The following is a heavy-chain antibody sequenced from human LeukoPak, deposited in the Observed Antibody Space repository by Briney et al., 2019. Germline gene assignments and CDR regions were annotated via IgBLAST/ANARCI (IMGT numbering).Heavy chain of an antibody. D-gene: IGHD3-10*01. Sequence: GGSLRLSCEASGFTFRRFGMNWVRQAPGKGLEWVAFIQYDESLKCYLGSVKGRFATSRDNSKNTVYLQMNSLRVEDTAVYYCAKDQGVVGSYDAWGQGTLVTVSS. CDR2: IQYDESLK. CDR3: AKDQGVVGSYDA. J-gene: IGHJ5*02. CDR1: GFTFRRFG. V-gene: IGHV3-30*02.